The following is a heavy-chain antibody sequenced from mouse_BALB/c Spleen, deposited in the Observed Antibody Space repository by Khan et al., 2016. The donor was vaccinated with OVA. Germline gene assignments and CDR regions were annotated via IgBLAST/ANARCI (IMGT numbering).Heavy chain of an antibody. Sequence: DLVKPGPPVKLSCRVPGYTFPSYWINGLNQRLGQALGGMGGILPGGGSTYANESFNDKATLTVDTSSSTAFIQLSSLSSEDSAVYFCGRENYYGRTCYAMDYWGQGTSVTVSS. J-gene: IGHJ4*01. CDR3: GRENYYGRTCYAMDY. D-gene: IGHD1-1*01. V-gene: IGHV1S41*01. CDR2: ILPGGGST. CDR1: GYTFPSYW.